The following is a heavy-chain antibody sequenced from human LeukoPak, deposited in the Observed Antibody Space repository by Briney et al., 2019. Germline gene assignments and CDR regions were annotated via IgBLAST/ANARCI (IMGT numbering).Heavy chain of an antibody. Sequence: PGGSLRLSCAASGFTFSSYSMNWVRQAPGKGLEWVSSISSSGSFIYYTDSVKGRFTITRDNAKNSLYLQMNSLRAEDTAVYYCARDICSDGVCYYGMDVWGQGTTVTVSS. D-gene: IGHD2-8*01. CDR2: ISSSGSFI. J-gene: IGHJ6*02. V-gene: IGHV3-21*06. CDR3: ARDICSDGVCYYGMDV. CDR1: GFTFSSYS.